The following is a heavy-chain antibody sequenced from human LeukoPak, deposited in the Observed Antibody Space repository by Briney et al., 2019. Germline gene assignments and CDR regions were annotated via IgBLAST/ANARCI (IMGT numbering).Heavy chain of an antibody. Sequence: ASVEVSCKASGYTFIGYYMHWVRQAPGQGLEWMGWINPNSGATKYAQNFQGRVTMTRDTSISTAYMELSSLRSEDTAVYYCARDSHYYGSGSYLSWFDPWGQGTLVTVSS. J-gene: IGHJ5*02. CDR3: ARDSHYYGSGSYLSWFDP. V-gene: IGHV1-2*02. D-gene: IGHD3-10*01. CDR1: GYTFIGYY. CDR2: INPNSGAT.